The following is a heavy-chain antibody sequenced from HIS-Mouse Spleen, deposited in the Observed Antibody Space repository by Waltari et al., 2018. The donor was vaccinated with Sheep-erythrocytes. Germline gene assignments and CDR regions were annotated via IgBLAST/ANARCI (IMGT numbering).Heavy chain of an antibody. J-gene: IGHJ4*02. CDR3: AKWGELQPIAAAGNY. D-gene: IGHD6-13*01. CDR2: IYYSGST. V-gene: IGHV4-39*07. CDR1: GGSISSSSYY. Sequence: QLQLQESGPGLVKPSETLSLTCTVSGGSISSSSYYWGWIRQPPGKGLEWIGSIYYSGSTYYNPSLKSRVTISVDTSKNQFSLKLSSVTAEDTAVYYCAKWGELQPIAAAGNYWGQGTLVTVSS.